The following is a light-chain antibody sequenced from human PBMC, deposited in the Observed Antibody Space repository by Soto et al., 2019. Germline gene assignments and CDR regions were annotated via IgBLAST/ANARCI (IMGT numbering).Light chain of an antibody. J-gene: IGKJ4*01. Sequence: DIQMTQSPSTLSASVGDRVTITCRASQSITSCLAWYQQKPGKAPKLLIYKASSLESGVPSRFGGGGSGTEFTLTISSLQPDDFATYYCQQYHSYSLTFGGGTKVEIK. CDR3: QQYHSYSLT. V-gene: IGKV1-5*03. CDR2: KAS. CDR1: QSITSC.